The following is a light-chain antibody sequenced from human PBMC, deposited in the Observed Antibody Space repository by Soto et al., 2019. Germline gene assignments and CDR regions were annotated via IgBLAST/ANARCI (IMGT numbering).Light chain of an antibody. Sequence: SYELTQPPSVSVSPGQTASITCSGDNLEKTYACWYQQKPGQSPVLVIYQDNKRPSGIPERFSGSNSGNTATLTISGTQAMDEADYYCQAWDGSTANVFGPGTKLTVL. CDR3: QAWDGSTANV. CDR1: NLEKTY. J-gene: IGLJ1*01. V-gene: IGLV3-1*01. CDR2: QDN.